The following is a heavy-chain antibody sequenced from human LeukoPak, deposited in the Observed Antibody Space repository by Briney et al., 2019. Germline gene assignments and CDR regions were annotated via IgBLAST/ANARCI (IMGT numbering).Heavy chain of an antibody. D-gene: IGHD3-3*01. J-gene: IGHJ6*02. CDR3: TRHEGDFWSGYYYYYYGMDV. CDR1: GFTFSGSA. CDR2: IRSKANSYAT. V-gene: IGHV3-73*01. Sequence: GGSLRLSCAASGFTFSGSAMHWVRQASGKGLEWVGRIRSKANSYATAYAASVKGRFTISRDDSKNTAYLQMNSLKTEDTAVYYCTRHEGDFWSGYYYYYYGMDVWGQGTTVTVSS.